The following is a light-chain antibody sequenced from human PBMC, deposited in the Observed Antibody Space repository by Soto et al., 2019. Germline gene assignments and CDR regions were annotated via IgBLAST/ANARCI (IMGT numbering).Light chain of an antibody. CDR3: QQYGSSPPYT. J-gene: IGKJ2*01. CDR1: QSLSSRL. V-gene: IGKV3-20*01. CDR2: GAS. Sequence: EIVLTQSPGTLSLSPGERATLSCRASQSLSSRLLAWYQQKPGQAPRLLISGASSRATGIPDRFSGSGSGTDFILTISRLEPEDFAVYYCQQYGSSPPYTFGQGTKLEIK.